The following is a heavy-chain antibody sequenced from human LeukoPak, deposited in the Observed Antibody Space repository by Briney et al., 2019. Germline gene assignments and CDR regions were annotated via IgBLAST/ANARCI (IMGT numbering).Heavy chain of an antibody. J-gene: IGHJ6*02. Sequence: GGSLRLSCAASGFIFSYYGMHWVRQAPGKGLEWVAVIWYDGSNKYYADSVKGRFTISRDNSKNTLYLQMNSLRAEDTAVYYCARDTHYYDSSGTYYGMDVWGQGTTVTVSS. CDR2: IWYDGSNK. CDR1: GFIFSYYG. V-gene: IGHV3-30*19. D-gene: IGHD3-22*01. CDR3: ARDTHYYDSSGTYYGMDV.